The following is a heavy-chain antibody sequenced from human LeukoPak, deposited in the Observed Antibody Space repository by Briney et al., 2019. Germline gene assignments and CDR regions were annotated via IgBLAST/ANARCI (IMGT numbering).Heavy chain of an antibody. Sequence: SVKVSCKASGGTFSSYAIGWVRQAPGQGLEWMGRIIPILGIANYAQKFQGRVTITADKSTSTAYMELSSLRSEDTAVYYCARDLEGSSSWFDYWGQGTLVTVSS. V-gene: IGHV1-69*04. CDR1: GGTFSSYA. CDR3: ARDLEGSSSWFDY. CDR2: IIPILGIA. D-gene: IGHD6-13*01. J-gene: IGHJ4*02.